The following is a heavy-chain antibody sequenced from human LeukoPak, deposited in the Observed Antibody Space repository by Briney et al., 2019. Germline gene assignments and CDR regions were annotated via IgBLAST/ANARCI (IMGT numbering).Heavy chain of an antibody. J-gene: IGHJ4*02. Sequence: SETLSLTCAVYGGSFSGYYWSWIRQPPGKGLEWIGEINHSGSTNYNPSLKSRVTISVDTSKNQFSLKLSSVTAADTAVYYCARGGLAGYSGSYYWGYEAFDYWGQGTLVTVSS. D-gene: IGHD1-26*01. CDR2: INHSGST. V-gene: IGHV4-34*01. CDR3: ARGGLAGYSGSYYWGYEAFDY. CDR1: GGSFSGYY.